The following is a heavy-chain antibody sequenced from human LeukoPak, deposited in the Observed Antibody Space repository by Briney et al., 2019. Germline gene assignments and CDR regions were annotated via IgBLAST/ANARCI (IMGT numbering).Heavy chain of an antibody. Sequence: KAGEYLKISCKGSGYSFTNYWIGWVRQMPGKGLEWMGIIYPGDSDTRYSPSFQGQVTISADKSISTAYLQWSSLKASDTAMYYCARVGGSKYYYYYGMDVWGQGTTVTVSS. V-gene: IGHV5-51*01. D-gene: IGHD2-15*01. CDR2: IYPGDSDT. CDR3: ARVGGSKYYYYYGMDV. J-gene: IGHJ6*02. CDR1: GYSFTNYW.